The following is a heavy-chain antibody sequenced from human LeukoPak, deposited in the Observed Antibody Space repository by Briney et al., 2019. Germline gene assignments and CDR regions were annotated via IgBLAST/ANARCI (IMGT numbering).Heavy chain of an antibody. CDR3: AKDYAYSDSDGYYFDY. V-gene: IGHV3-23*01. Sequence: PGGSLRLSCAASGFTFSSYAMSWVRQAPEKGLEWVSVISGSGGSTYYADSVKGRFTISRDNSKSTLYLQMNSLRAEDTAVYYCAKDYAYSDSDGYYFDYWGQGTLVTVSS. J-gene: IGHJ4*02. CDR2: ISGSGGST. D-gene: IGHD3-22*01. CDR1: GFTFSSYA.